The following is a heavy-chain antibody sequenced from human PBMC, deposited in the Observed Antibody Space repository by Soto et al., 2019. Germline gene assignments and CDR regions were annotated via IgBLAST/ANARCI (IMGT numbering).Heavy chain of an antibody. CDR2: IYYSGTT. Sequence: QVQLQESGPGLVKPSDTLSLTCAVSGYSISSSNWWGWIRQPPGKGLEWIGYIYYSGTTYYNPSLKSRFTRSVDRSKTQFSLKLTSVTAVDPAVYYCARREIQGPIDYWGQGTLVTVSS. D-gene: IGHD1-26*01. CDR1: GYSISSSNW. V-gene: IGHV4-28*01. J-gene: IGHJ4*02. CDR3: ARREIQGPIDY.